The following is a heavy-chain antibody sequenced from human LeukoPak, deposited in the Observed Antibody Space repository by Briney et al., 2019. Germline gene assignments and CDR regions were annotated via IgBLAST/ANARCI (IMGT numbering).Heavy chain of an antibody. CDR2: ISYDGSNK. J-gene: IGHJ5*02. V-gene: IGHV3-30-3*01. CDR3: ARIPRRWELQVAWFDP. Sequence: RSLRLSCAASGFTFSSYAMHWVRQAPGKGLEGVAVISYDGSNKYYADSVKGRFTIYRDNSKNTLYMQMNSLRAEDTPVYYCARIPRRWELQVAWFDPWGQGTLVTVSS. CDR1: GFTFSSYA. D-gene: IGHD1-26*01.